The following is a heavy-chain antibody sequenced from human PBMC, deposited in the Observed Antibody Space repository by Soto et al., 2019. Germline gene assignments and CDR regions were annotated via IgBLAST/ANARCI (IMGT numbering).Heavy chain of an antibody. J-gene: IGHJ6*02. CDR2: ISGSGGST. D-gene: IGHD3-3*01. CDR1: GFTFSSYA. Sequence: PGGSLRLSCAASGFTFSSYAMSWVRQAPGKGLEWVSAISGSGGSTYYADSVKGRFTISRDNSKNTLYLQMNSLRAEDTAVYYCAKDQAQYYDFWSGYYTGYYYGMDVWGQGTTVTVSS. V-gene: IGHV3-23*01. CDR3: AKDQAQYYDFWSGYYTGYYYGMDV.